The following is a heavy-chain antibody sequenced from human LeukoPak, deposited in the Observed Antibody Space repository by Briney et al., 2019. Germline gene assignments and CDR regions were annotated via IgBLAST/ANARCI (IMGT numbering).Heavy chain of an antibody. D-gene: IGHD4-11*01. Sequence: SETLSLTCTVSGVSISSSPYYWGWIRQPPGKGLEWIGSVYSSGSSYYNPSLKSRVTIFVDTSKNQFSLKVTSVTAADTATYYCARHKDDYDNYVWTYWGQGTLVTVSS. CDR2: VYSSGSS. V-gene: IGHV4-39*01. CDR3: ARHKDDYDNYVWTY. CDR1: GVSISSSPYY. J-gene: IGHJ4*02.